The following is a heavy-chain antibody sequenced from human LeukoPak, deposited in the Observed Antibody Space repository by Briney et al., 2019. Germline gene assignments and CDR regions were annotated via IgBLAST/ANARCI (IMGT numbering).Heavy chain of an antibody. CDR2: ISGSGGST. J-gene: IGHJ4*02. CDR1: GFTFSSYA. Sequence: GGSLRLSCAASGFTFSSYAMSWVRQAPGKGLEWVSAISGSGGSTYXADSVKGRFTISRDNSKNTLYLQMNSLRAEDTAVYYCXXXRGGXXXXGLDYWGQGTLVTVSS. V-gene: IGHV3-23*01. D-gene: IGHD3-10*01. CDR3: XXXRGGXXXXGLDY.